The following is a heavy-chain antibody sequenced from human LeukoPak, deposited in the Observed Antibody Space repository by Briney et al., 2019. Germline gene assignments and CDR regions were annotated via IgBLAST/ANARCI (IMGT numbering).Heavy chain of an antibody. D-gene: IGHD3-10*01. V-gene: IGHV3-15*01. Sequence: PGGSLRLSCAASGITISNVWMSWVRQAPGKGLELIGRIKSKTDGGTTDYAAPVKGRFTISRDDSKNTLYLQMNSLKTEDTAVYYCTTDSPVRGVIVHYYYYYMDVWGKGTTVTISS. CDR2: IKSKTDGGTT. CDR3: TTDSPVRGVIVHYYYYYMDV. CDR1: GITISNVW. J-gene: IGHJ6*03.